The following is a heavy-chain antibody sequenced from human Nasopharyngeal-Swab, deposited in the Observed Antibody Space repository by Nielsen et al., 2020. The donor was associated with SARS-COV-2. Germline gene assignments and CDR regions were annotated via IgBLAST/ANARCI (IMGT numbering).Heavy chain of an antibody. CDR1: GDSISRYY. D-gene: IGHD1-26*01. V-gene: IGHV4-59*12. CDR3: AREVVGGLVDS. CDR2: FSYSVIT. J-gene: IGHJ4*02. Sequence: SETLSLTCTVSGDSISRYYWGWIRQPPGKGLEWIGDFSYSVITHYNASLKSRVTISLDTSKNQFPLKLSSVTAADTGVYYCAREVVGGLVDSWGQGILVTVSS.